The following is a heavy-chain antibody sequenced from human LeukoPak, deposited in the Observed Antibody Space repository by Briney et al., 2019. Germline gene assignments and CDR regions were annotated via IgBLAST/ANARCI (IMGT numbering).Heavy chain of an antibody. V-gene: IGHV4-59*01. CDR1: GVSISSYY. D-gene: IGHD3-9*01. CDR2: IYYSGST. Sequence: SETLSLTCTVSGVSISSYYWSWIRQPPGKGLEWIGYIYYSGSTNYNPSLKSRVTISVDTSKNQFSLKLSSVTAADTAVYYCERGAHRSVLRYFDWFGAFDIWGQGTMVTVSS. CDR3: ERGAHRSVLRYFDWFGAFDI. J-gene: IGHJ3*02.